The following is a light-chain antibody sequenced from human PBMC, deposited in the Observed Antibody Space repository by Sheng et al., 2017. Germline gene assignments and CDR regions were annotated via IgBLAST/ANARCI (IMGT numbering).Light chain of an antibody. J-gene: IGKJ1*01. CDR2: WAS. CDR1: RSVLYSSNNKNY. CDR3: QQYSDWPRGT. Sequence: DIVMTQSPDSLAVSLGERATINCKSSRSVLYSSNNKNYLAWYQQKPGQPPKLLIYWASTRESGVPDRFSGSGSGTDFTLTISSLQAEDVAVYYCQQYSDWPRGTFGQGTKVEIK. V-gene: IGKV4-1*01.